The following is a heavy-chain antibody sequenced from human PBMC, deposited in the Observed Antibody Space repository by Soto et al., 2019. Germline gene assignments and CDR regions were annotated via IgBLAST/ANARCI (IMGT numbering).Heavy chain of an antibody. CDR1: GFTFSSDD. J-gene: IGHJ4*02. CDR2: ISSSGSTK. V-gene: IGHV3-48*03. Sequence: GGSLRLSCAASGFTFSSDDMNWVRQAPGKGLEWVSYISSSGSTKYYADSVKGRFTISRDNAKDSLYLQMNSLRAEDTAVYYCARDRRLLYWGQGIGVTVSS. CDR3: ARDRRLLY.